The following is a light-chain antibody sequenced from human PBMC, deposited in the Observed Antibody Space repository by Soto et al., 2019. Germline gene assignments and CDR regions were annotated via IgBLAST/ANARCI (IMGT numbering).Light chain of an antibody. Sequence: AIQLTQSPSSLSASVGDRVTITCRASQGIRSALAWYQQSPGKAPKLLIYDASSLESGVPSRFSGSGSGTDFTLTISSLQPEDFATYYCQQFNNYPLTFGGGTKVEIK. CDR3: QQFNNYPLT. CDR2: DAS. V-gene: IGKV1D-13*01. J-gene: IGKJ4*01. CDR1: QGIRSA.